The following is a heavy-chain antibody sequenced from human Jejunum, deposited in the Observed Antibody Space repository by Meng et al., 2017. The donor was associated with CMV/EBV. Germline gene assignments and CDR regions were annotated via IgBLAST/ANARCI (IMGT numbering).Heavy chain of an antibody. CDR3: ARSRRLAAYFDS. D-gene: IGHD2-15*01. V-gene: IGHV1-69*04. CDR1: GNTLSTYA. Sequence: QVQLVQSGAEVKKPGSSVRCSCKISGNTLSTYALSWVRQAPGQGLEWMAGIIPLLGQSIYAQVFQGRVTISADYMELSDLRSEDTAVYFCARSRRLAAYFDSWGQGTLVTVSS. CDR2: IIPLLGQS. J-gene: IGHJ4*02.